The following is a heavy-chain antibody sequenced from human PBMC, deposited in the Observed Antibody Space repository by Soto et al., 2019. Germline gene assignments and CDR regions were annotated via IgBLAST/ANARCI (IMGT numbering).Heavy chain of an antibody. CDR3: ARGQLRIQTWEEGFDV. Sequence: SGGSLRLSCVVSGFTFSDYAMDWVRQTPGQRLEWVSAISFDGTEKHYADSVKGRVTISRDNTRNTLFLQINSLTTDDTAVYYCARGQLRIQTWEEGFDVWGKGTLVTVSS. D-gene: IGHD1-26*01. CDR1: GFTFSDYA. J-gene: IGHJ3*01. V-gene: IGHV3-30-3*01. CDR2: ISFDGTEK.